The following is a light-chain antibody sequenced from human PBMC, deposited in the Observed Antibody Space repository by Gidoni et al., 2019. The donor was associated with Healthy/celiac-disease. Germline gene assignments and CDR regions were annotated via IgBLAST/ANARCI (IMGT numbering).Light chain of an antibody. V-gene: IGKV3-15*01. Sequence: EIVMTQSPATLSVSPGERATLSCRASQSVSSNVAWYQQKPGQAPRLLIYGASPRATGIPARFSGSGSGTEFTLPISSLQSEDFAVYYCQQYNNWPALTFXGXTKVEIK. CDR3: QQYNNWPALT. CDR1: QSVSSN. J-gene: IGKJ4*01. CDR2: GAS.